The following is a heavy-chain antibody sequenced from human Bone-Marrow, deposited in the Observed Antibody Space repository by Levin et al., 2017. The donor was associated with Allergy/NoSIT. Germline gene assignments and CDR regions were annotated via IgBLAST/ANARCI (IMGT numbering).Heavy chain of an antibody. Sequence: SETLSLTCSVSGASTGISGYYWTWIRQLPGKGLEWIGYIYHTGSAYYHPSLKSRVTISIDTSKNQFSLNLTSVTVADTAVYYCARAILELSDPPRRKSMDVWGRGTSVTVSS. CDR2: IYHTGSA. D-gene: IGHD2/OR15-2a*01. CDR1: GASTGISGYY. CDR3: ARAILELSDPPRRKSMDV. V-gene: IGHV4-31*03. J-gene: IGHJ6*03.